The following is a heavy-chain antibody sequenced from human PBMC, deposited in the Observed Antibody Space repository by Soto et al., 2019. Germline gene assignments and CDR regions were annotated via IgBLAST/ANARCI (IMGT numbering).Heavy chain of an antibody. CDR2: IYYSGST. CDR1: GGSISSSSYY. Sequence: SETLSLTCTVSGGSISSSSYYWGWIRQPPGKGLEWIGSIYYSGSTYYNPSLKSRVTISVDTSKNQFSLKLSSVTAADTAVYYCASSLGQPEPRPYVWGQGTTVTVSS. V-gene: IGHV4-39*01. J-gene: IGHJ6*02. CDR3: ASSLGQPEPRPYV. D-gene: IGHD1-1*01.